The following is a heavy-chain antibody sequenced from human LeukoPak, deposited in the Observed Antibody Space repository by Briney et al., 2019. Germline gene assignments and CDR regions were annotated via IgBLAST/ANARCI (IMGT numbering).Heavy chain of an antibody. CDR1: GFTFSSYW. CDR3: ARMGLEMATALDY. J-gene: IGHJ4*02. V-gene: IGHV3-74*01. D-gene: IGHD5-24*01. Sequence: GGSLRLSCAASGFTFSSYWMHWDRQAPGKGLVWVSRINSDGSSTSYADSVKGRFTISRDNAKNTLYLQMNSLRAEDTAVYYCARMGLEMATALDYWGQGTLVTVSS. CDR2: INSDGSST.